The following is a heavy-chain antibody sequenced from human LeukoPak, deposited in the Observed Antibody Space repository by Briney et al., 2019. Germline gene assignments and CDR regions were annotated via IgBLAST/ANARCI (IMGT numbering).Heavy chain of an antibody. D-gene: IGHD5-12*01. J-gene: IGHJ4*02. Sequence: SETLSLTCTVSGGSISSYYWSWIRQPPGKGLEWIGYIYYSGSTNYNPSLKSRVTISVDTSKNQFSLKLSSVTAADTAVYYCARDRGGGYEDLISAGFDYWGQGTLVTVSS. CDR1: GGSISSYY. CDR3: ARDRGGGYEDLISAGFDY. V-gene: IGHV4-59*01. CDR2: IYYSGST.